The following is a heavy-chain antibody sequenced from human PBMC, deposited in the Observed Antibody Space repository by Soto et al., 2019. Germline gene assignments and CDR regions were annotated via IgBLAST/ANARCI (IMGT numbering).Heavy chain of an antibody. CDR2: IVVGSGNT. D-gene: IGHD3-22*01. V-gene: IGHV1-58*01. CDR3: AADTIGLFSFDY. J-gene: IGHJ4*02. CDR1: GFTFTSSA. Sequence: GASVKVFCKASGFTFTSSAVQWVRQARGQRLEWIGWIVVGSGNTNYAQKFQERVTITRDMSTSTAYMELSSLRSEDTAVYYCAADTIGLFSFDYWGQGTLVTVSS.